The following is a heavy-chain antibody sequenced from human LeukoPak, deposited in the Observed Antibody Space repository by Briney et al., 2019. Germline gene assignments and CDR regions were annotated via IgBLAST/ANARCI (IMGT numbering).Heavy chain of an antibody. CDR2: IWYDGSNK. D-gene: IGHD6-19*01. Sequence: GGSLRLSCVASGFTFGSYSMNWVRQAPGKGLEWVAVIWYDGSNKYYADSVKGRFTISRDNSKNTLYLHMNSLRAEDTAVYYCARDWGVWQCCDYWGQGTLVTVSS. J-gene: IGHJ4*02. CDR1: GFTFGSYS. V-gene: IGHV3-33*08. CDR3: ARDWGVWQCCDY.